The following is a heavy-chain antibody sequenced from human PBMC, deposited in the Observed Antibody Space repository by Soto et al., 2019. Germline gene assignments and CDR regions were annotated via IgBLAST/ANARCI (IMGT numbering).Heavy chain of an antibody. CDR3: ARRMNVAGGWFDS. J-gene: IGHJ5*01. CDR2: VDQSGTT. Sequence: SETLSLTCAVSGVSIRSSAYHWGWVRQPPGKGLEWLGSVDQSGTTYYNPSLNRRVTISLDTSKSHFSLKVTSATAADTAVYHCARRMNVAGGWFDSWGQGTPVTVSS. V-gene: IGHV4-39*02. D-gene: IGHD1-1*01. CDR1: GVSIRSSAYH.